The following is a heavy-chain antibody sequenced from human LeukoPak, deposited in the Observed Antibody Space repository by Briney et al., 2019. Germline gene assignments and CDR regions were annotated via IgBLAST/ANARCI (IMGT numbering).Heavy chain of an antibody. CDR1: GFTFSSYK. CDR3: VVHSATSCY. D-gene: IGHD1-26*01. CDR2: ITTSGTST. Sequence: PGGSLRLSCATSGFTFSSYKMNWVRRAPGKGLEWISYITTSGTSTYYADSVKGRFTISRDNGKTALSLQMNSLRAEDTAVYYCVVHSATSCYWGQGTLVTVSS. V-gene: IGHV3-48*03. J-gene: IGHJ4*02.